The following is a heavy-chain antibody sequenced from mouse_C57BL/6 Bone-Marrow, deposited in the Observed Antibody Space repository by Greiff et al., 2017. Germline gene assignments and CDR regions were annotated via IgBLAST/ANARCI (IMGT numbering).Heavy chain of an antibody. CDR2: IDPENGDT. CDR3: TNPSMDY. J-gene: IGHJ4*01. Sequence: VQLKESGPELVKPGASVKIPCKASGYTFTDYNMDWVKQRPEQGLEWIGWIDPENGDTEYASKFQGKATITADTSSNTAYLQLSSLTSEDTAVYYCTNPSMDYWGQGTSVTVSS. CDR1: GYTFTDYN. V-gene: IGHV14-4*01.